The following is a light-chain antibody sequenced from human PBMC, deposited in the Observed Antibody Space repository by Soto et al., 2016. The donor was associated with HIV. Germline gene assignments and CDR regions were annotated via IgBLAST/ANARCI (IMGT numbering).Light chain of an antibody. V-gene: IGKV2-30*02. CDR1: QSLVHRNGNTY. J-gene: IGKJ1*01. CDR3: MQGSHWPPWT. Sequence: DVVLTQSPLSLPVTLGQPASISCRSSQSLVHRNGNTYLNWFHQRPGQSPRRLIYKVSNRDSGVPDRFSGSGSGTDFTLKITRVEAEDVGVYYCMQGSHWPPWTFGQGTKVEIK. CDR2: KVS.